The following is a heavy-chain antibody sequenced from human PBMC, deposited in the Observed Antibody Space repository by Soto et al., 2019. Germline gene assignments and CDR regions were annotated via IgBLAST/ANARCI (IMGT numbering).Heavy chain of an antibody. J-gene: IGHJ5*02. CDR3: ARVKCSGGSCYSRWWFDP. V-gene: IGHV1-46*01. CDR2: INPSGGST. Sequence: GASVKVSCKASGYTFTSYYMHWVRQAPGQGLEWMGIINPSGGSTSYAQKLQGRVTMTTDTSTSTAYMELRSLRSDDTAVYYCARVKCSGGSCYSRWWFDPWGQGTLVTVSS. CDR1: GYTFTSYY. D-gene: IGHD2-15*01.